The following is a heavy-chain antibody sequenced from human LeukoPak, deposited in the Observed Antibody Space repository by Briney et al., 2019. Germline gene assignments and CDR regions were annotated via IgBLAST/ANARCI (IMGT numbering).Heavy chain of an antibody. J-gene: IGHJ4*02. Sequence: SETLSLTCTVSGGSISTYYWSWLRQPPGKGLEWIGYIPYSGSTNYNPSLKSRVTISLDTSKNQFALKLSSVTAADTAVYYCARSIIGTRSKFDYWGQGTLVTVSS. CDR2: IPYSGST. CDR1: GGSISTYY. V-gene: IGHV4-59*08. CDR3: ARSIIGTRSKFDY. D-gene: IGHD1/OR15-1a*01.